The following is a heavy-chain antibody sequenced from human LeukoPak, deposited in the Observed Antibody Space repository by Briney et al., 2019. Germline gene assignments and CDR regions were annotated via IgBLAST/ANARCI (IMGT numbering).Heavy chain of an antibody. J-gene: IGHJ4*02. Sequence: LSLTCAVYGGSFSGYYWSWIRQAPGKGLEWVSYISSSGSTIDYADSVKGRFTISRDNAKNSLYLQMISLRAEDTAAYYCARVPLYCSGGSCYRIDYWGQGTLVTVSP. CDR2: ISSSGSTI. CDR3: ARVPLYCSGGSCYRIDY. CDR1: GGSFSGYY. D-gene: IGHD2-15*01. V-gene: IGHV3-11*04.